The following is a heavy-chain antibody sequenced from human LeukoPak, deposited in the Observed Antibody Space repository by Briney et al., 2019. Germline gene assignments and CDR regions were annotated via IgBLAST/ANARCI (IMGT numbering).Heavy chain of an antibody. CDR2: ITRSGGT. J-gene: IGHJ4*02. D-gene: IGHD3-10*01. Sequence: PGGSLRLSCAASGFTFSTYAVTWVRQAPGKGLEWVSIITRSGGTYYADSVKGRFTISRDNSKDTLYLQMNSLRAEDTAVYYCATWVLLGDAGYYDYCDLGKLVTVSS. CDR3: ATWVLLGDAGYYDY. CDR1: GFTFSTYA. V-gene: IGHV3-23*01.